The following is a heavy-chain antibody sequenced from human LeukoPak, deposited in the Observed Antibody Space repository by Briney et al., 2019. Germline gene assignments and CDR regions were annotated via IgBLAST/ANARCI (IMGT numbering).Heavy chain of an antibody. Sequence: GGSLRLSCAASGFTFSSYSMNWVRQAPGKGLEWVSSISSSSSYIYYADSVKGRFTISRDNAKNSLYLQMNGLRAEDTAVYYCARVPGIAWESDAFDIWGQGTMVTVSS. D-gene: IGHD6-13*01. V-gene: IGHV3-21*01. J-gene: IGHJ3*02. CDR1: GFTFSSYS. CDR3: ARVPGIAWESDAFDI. CDR2: ISSSSSYI.